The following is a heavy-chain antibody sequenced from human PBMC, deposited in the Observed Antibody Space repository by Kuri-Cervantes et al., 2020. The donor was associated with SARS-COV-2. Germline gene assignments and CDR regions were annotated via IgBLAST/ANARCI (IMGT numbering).Heavy chain of an antibody. D-gene: IGHD5-12*01. V-gene: IGHV4-34*01. CDR1: GGSFSGYY. Sequence: SETLSLTCAVYGGSFSGYYWRWIRQPPGKGLEWIGEINHIGSTNYNPSLKSRVTISVDTSKNQFSLKLSSVTAADTAVYYCERVGGYSGYGRESPFDYWGQGTLVTVSS. CDR2: INHIGST. CDR3: ERVGGYSGYGRESPFDY. J-gene: IGHJ4*02.